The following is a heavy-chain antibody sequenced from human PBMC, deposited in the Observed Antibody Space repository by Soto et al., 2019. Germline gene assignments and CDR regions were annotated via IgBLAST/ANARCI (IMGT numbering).Heavy chain of an antibody. Sequence: GGSLRLSCAASGFTFSSYWMSWVRQAPGKGLEWVANIKQDGSEKYYVDSVKGRFTISRDNAKNSLYLQMNSLRAEDTAVYYCARDSRPLYCSSTSCSLSYLFDYWGQGTLVTVSS. CDR2: IKQDGSEK. V-gene: IGHV3-7*01. D-gene: IGHD2-2*01. CDR3: ARDSRPLYCSSTSCSLSYLFDY. J-gene: IGHJ4*02. CDR1: GFTFSSYW.